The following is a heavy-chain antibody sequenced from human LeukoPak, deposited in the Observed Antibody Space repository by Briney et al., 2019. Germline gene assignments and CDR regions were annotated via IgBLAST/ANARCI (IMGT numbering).Heavy chain of an antibody. Sequence: GGSLRLTCAASGSTVSSKYMSWVRQAPGKGLEWVSVMYSGSSTYYADSVEGRFTISRDNSKNTVYLQMNSLRAEDTAVYYCASVTMVRGPHFDYWGQGTLVTVSS. D-gene: IGHD3-10*01. J-gene: IGHJ4*02. V-gene: IGHV3-53*01. CDR2: MYSGSST. CDR3: ASVTMVRGPHFDY. CDR1: GSTVSSKY.